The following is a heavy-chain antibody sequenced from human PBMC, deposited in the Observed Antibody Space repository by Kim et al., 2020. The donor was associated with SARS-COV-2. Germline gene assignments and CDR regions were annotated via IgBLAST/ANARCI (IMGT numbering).Heavy chain of an antibody. D-gene: IGHD2-15*01. Sequence: SVKVSCKASVGTFSSYTISWVRQAPGQGLEWMGRIIPILGIANYAQKFQGRVTITADKSTSTAYMELSSLRSEDTAVYFCARGDCSGGSCYSPLFDYWGEGTLVTVSS. CDR1: VGTFSSYT. V-gene: IGHV1-69*02. CDR3: ARGDCSGGSCYSPLFDY. J-gene: IGHJ4*02. CDR2: IIPILGIA.